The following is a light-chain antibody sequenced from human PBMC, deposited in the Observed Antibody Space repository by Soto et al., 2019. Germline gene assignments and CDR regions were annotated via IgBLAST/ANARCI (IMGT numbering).Light chain of an antibody. CDR2: AAS. V-gene: IGKV1-9*01. CDR1: QAFSRY. J-gene: IGKJ3*01. Sequence: DILLTQSPSLLSASVGDRVTITCRASQAFSRYLAWYQQKPGKAPNLLILAASTLQSGVPSRFSGSGSGTEFTLTITSLQPEDFGTYYCQQLDGYPFSFXPGTKVDIK. CDR3: QQLDGYPFS.